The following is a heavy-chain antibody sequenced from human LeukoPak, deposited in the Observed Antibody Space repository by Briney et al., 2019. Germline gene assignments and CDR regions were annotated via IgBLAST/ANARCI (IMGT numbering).Heavy chain of an antibody. J-gene: IGHJ4*02. CDR1: GFTFDDYG. CDR3: GRGRGTSFDY. CDR2: INWNGGST. D-gene: IGHD3-16*01. Sequence: GGSLRLSCAASGFTFDDYGMSWVRQAPGKGLEWVSGINWNGGSTGYADSVKGRFTISRDNAKNSLYLQMSSLRAEDTALYYCGRGRGTSFDYWGQGTLVTVSS. V-gene: IGHV3-20*04.